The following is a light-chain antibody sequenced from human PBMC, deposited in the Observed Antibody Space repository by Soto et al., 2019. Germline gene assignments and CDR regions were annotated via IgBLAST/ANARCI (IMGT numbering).Light chain of an antibody. V-gene: IGKV3-15*01. CDR1: QSVATN. Sequence: EMVVTQSPATLSVSPGERATLSCRASQSVATNLAWYQQKPGQAPRLLIYAASTRATGIPARFSGSGSGTEFTLTISSLQSEDFAVYYCQQRSNWPPKTFGGGTKVDIK. J-gene: IGKJ4*01. CDR2: AAS. CDR3: QQRSNWPPKT.